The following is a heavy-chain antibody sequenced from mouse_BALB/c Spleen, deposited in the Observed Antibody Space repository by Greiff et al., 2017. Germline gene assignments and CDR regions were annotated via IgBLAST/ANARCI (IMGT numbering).Heavy chain of an antibody. CDR2: IDPENGNT. D-gene: IGHD3-1*01. CDR3: ARGGYGGYYAMDY. J-gene: IGHJ4*01. Sequence: EVMLVESGAELVRPGALVKLSCKASGFNIKDYYMHWVKQRPEQGLEWIGWIDPENGNTIYDPKFQGKASITADTSSNTAYLQLSSLTSEDTAVYYCARGGYGGYYAMDYWGQGTSVTVSS. V-gene: IGHV14-1*02. CDR1: GFNIKDYY.